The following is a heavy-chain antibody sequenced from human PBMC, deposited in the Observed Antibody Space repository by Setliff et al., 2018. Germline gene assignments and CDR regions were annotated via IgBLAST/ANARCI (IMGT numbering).Heavy chain of an antibody. CDR1: GGSITSHSYY. V-gene: IGHV4-39*07. CDR3: ARVYGENDLPDI. Sequence: PSETLSLTCTVPGGSITSHSYYWAWIRQPPGKGLEWTGSIYYDGRTFSHPSLRSRVTVSVDTSKNQFSLKLTSVTAADTAMYYCARVYGENDLPDIWGQGTMVTVSS. CDR2: IYYDGRT. D-gene: IGHD4-17*01. J-gene: IGHJ3*02.